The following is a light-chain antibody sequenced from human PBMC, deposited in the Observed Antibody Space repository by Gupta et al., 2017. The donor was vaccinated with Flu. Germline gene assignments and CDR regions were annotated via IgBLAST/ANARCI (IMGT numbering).Light chain of an antibody. J-gene: IGLJ3*02. CDR2: DKN. CDR3: ATWDDNLNGWV. Sequence: RVTISCSGSSSNIGSKTVNWYQQVPGTAPKLLIYDKNQRPSGVPDRFSGSKSGTSASLAISGLQSGDEGDYYCATWDDNLNGWVFGGGAKLTVL. CDR1: SSNIGSKT. V-gene: IGLV1-44*01.